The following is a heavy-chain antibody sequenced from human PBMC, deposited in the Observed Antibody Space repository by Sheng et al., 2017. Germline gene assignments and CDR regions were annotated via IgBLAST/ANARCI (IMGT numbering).Heavy chain of an antibody. CDR2: IYSGGST. J-gene: IGHJ4*02. V-gene: IGHV3-66*01. D-gene: IGHD3-16*01. CDR3: AREGSVGGVPTGY. CDR1: GFTVSDNY. Sequence: EVQLVESGGGLVQPGGSLRLSCATSGFTVSDNYMIWVRQAPGKGLEWVSVIYSGGSTYYADSVKGRFTISRDNSKNTLYLEMKSLRSEDTAVYYCAREGSVGGVPTGYWGQGTLVTVSS.